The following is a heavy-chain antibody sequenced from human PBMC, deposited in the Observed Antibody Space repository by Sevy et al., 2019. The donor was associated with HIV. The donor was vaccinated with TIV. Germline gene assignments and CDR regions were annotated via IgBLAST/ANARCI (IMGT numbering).Heavy chain of an antibody. J-gene: IGHJ6*02. V-gene: IGHV3-30*18. D-gene: IGHD6-6*01. CDR1: GFTFSSYG. CDR2: ISYDGSNK. Sequence: GGSLRLSCAASGFTFSSYGMHWVRQAPGKGLEWVAVISYDGSNKYYADSVKGRFTISRDNSKNTLYLQMNSLRAEDTAVYYCAKDLSSSHYYYGIDVWGQWTTVTVSS. CDR3: AKDLSSSHYYYGIDV.